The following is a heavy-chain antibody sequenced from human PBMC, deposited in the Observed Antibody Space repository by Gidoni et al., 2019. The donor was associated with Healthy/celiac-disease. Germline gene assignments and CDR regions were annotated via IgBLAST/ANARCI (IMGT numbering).Heavy chain of an antibody. CDR1: GFTFSSYE. J-gene: IGHJ6*02. D-gene: IGHD2-15*01. Sequence: EVQLVESGGGLVQPGGSLRLSCAASGFTFSSYEMNWVRQAPGKGLEWVSYISSSGSTIYYADSVKGRFTISRDNAKNSLYLQMNSLRAEDTAVYYCARDHLDIVTPNYYYGMDVWGQGTTVTVSS. CDR2: ISSSGSTI. CDR3: ARDHLDIVTPNYYYGMDV. V-gene: IGHV3-48*03.